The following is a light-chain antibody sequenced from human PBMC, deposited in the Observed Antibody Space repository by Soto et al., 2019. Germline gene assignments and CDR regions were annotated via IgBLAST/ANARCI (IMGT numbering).Light chain of an antibody. Sequence: DIVLTQAPGTLSLSPGDRATLSCRASQSFRSSYLAWYQQRPGQAPRLLIYAASSRATGIPDRFSGSGSGTDFTLTISRLEPEDYAVYYCQQYGSSPGFTVGGGTQVDI. CDR3: QQYGSSPGFT. CDR1: QSFRSSY. J-gene: IGKJ4*01. CDR2: AAS. V-gene: IGKV3-20*01.